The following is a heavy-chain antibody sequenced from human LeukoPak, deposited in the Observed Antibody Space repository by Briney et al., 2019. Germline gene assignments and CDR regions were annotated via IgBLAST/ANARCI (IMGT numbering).Heavy chain of an antibody. V-gene: IGHV3-48*01. CDR2: ISSLGSTI. Sequence: GGSLRLSCAASGFTFSSYSMNWVRQAPGKGLEWVSYISSLGSTIYYADSVKGRFTISRDNAKNSLYLQMNSLRAEDTAVYYCARGEQEMATMSIDYWGQGTLVTVSS. D-gene: IGHD5-24*01. CDR3: ARGEQEMATMSIDY. CDR1: GFTFSSYS. J-gene: IGHJ4*02.